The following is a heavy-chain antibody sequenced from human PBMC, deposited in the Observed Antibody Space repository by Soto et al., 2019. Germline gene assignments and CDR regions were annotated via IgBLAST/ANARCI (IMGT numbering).Heavy chain of an antibody. CDR2: IYHSGST. CDR3: ARDNQASSGEIDY. D-gene: IGHD3-22*01. Sequence: PSETLSLTCAVSGYSISSGYYWGWIRQPPGKGLEWIGSIYHSGSTYYNPSLKSRVTISVDTSKNQFSLRLSSVTAADTAVYYCARDNQASSGEIDYWGQGTLVTVSS. J-gene: IGHJ4*02. V-gene: IGHV4-38-2*02. CDR1: GYSISSGYY.